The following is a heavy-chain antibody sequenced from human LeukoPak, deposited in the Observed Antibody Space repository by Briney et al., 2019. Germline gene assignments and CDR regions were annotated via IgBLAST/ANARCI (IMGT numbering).Heavy chain of an antibody. CDR3: ARIGYSSSSFDY. D-gene: IGHD6-6*01. V-gene: IGHV3-7*01. CDR1: GFIFSHYW. J-gene: IGHJ4*02. Sequence: GGSLRLSCGASGFIFSHYWMSWVRQPPGKGLEWVANIKQDGSVKYYVDSLRGRFTISRDNARNSVYLQMNSLRAEDTAVYYCARIGYSSSSFDYWGQGTLVTVSS. CDR2: IKQDGSVK.